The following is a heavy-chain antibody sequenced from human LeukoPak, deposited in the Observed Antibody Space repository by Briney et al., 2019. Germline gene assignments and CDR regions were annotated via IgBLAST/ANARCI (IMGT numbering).Heavy chain of an antibody. D-gene: IGHD3-3*01. Sequence: GGSLRLSCAASGFTVSSNYMSWVRQAPGKGLEWVSVIYSGGSTYYADSVKGRFTISRDNSKNTLYLQMNSLRAEDTAVYYCALGGYYDFWSGYSSWFDPWGQGTLVTVSS. CDR1: GFTVSSNY. CDR3: ALGGYYDFWSGYSSWFDP. V-gene: IGHV3-53*01. CDR2: IYSGGST. J-gene: IGHJ5*02.